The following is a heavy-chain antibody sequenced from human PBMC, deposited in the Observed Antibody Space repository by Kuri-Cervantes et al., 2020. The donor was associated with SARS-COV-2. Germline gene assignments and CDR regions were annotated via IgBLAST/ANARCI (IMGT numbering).Heavy chain of an antibody. D-gene: IGHD3-22*01. Sequence: GESLELSCEVSGFLFSASSIHWVRQASGKGLEWVGRVRGKSNNYATAYAASVKGRFTISRDDSQNRAYLQMTSLKTEDTAVYYCTTFIHTYYYDSSGYYYAHYWGQGTLVTVSS. CDR2: VRGKSNNYAT. J-gene: IGHJ4*02. CDR3: TTFIHTYYYDSSGYYYAHY. CDR1: GFLFSASS. V-gene: IGHV3-73*01.